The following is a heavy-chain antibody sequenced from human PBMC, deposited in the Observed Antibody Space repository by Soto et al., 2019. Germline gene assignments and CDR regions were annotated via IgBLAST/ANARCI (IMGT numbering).Heavy chain of an antibody. J-gene: IGHJ4*02. CDR3: ARTDGYEIEY. D-gene: IGHD2-21*01. CDR1: GYSFVSYW. Sequence: GESLKTSCQGSGYSFVSYWLAWVRQMPGKGLEWMGSIYPGDSDTTNSPSFQGQVTMSVEKSITTVYLQRSSLKASDTAMYYCARTDGYEIEYWGQGTLVTVSS. CDR2: IYPGDSDT. V-gene: IGHV5-51*01.